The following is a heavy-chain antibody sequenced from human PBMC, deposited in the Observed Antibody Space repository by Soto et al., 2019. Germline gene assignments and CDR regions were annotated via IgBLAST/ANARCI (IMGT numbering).Heavy chain of an antibody. CDR2: FGPEDGET. D-gene: IGHD2-8*01. Sequence: ASVKVSCKVSGYTLTELSMHWVRQAPGKGLEWMGGFGPEDGETIYAQKFQGRVTMTEDTSTDTAYMELSSLRSEDTAVYYCATSLCYNGLFDYWGQGTLVTVSS. CDR1: GYTLTELS. J-gene: IGHJ4*02. CDR3: ATSLCYNGLFDY. V-gene: IGHV1-24*01.